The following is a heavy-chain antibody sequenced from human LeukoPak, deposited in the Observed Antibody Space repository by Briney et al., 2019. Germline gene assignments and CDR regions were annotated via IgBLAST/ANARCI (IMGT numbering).Heavy chain of an antibody. D-gene: IGHD6-13*01. Sequence: GGSLRLSCAASGFAFNDYWMSWVRQIPGKGLEWVANIKQDGSDKYYVDSVKGRFTISRDNAKNSLYLQMNHLRAEDTAVYYCARISTSSCYRPPDYWGQGTLVTVSS. CDR1: GFAFNDYW. CDR2: IKQDGSDK. V-gene: IGHV3-7*01. CDR3: ARISTSSCYRPPDY. J-gene: IGHJ4*02.